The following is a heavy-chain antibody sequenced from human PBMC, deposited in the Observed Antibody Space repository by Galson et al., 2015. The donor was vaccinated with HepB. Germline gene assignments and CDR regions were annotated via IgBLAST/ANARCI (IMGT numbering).Heavy chain of an antibody. CDR1: EYSLTELS. CDR2: FDPEEGET. Sequence: SVKASCKVPEYSLTELSMHWVRQAPGKGLEWMGGFDPEEGETIYAQKFQGRVTMTEDTSTDTAYMELRSLRSEDTAVYFCTLGFRGIAGANWFDPWGQGTLVTVSS. CDR3: TLGFRGIAGANWFDP. V-gene: IGHV1-24*01. J-gene: IGHJ5*02. D-gene: IGHD6-13*01.